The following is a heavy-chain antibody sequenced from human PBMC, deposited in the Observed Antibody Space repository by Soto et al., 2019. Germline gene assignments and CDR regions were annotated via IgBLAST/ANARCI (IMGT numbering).Heavy chain of an antibody. Sequence: EVQLVESGGGLVQPGRSLRLSCAASGFTFDDYAMHWVRQAPGKGLEWVSGISWNSGSIGYADSVKGRFTISRDNAKNLLYLQIDRLRAEDTALYYCAKDWGPIWSGSGGSWFDPWGQGTLVTGSS. CDR1: GFTFDDYA. CDR2: ISWNSGSI. CDR3: AKDWGPIWSGSGGSWFDP. J-gene: IGHJ5*02. D-gene: IGHD3-3*01. V-gene: IGHV3-9*01.